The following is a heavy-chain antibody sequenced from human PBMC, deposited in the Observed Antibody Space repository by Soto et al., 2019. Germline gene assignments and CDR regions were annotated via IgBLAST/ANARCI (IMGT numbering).Heavy chain of an antibody. Sequence: QPGGSLRLSCAASGFTFSSYEMNWVRQAPGKGLEWVSYISSSGSTIYYADSVKGRFTISRDNAKNSLYLQMNSLRAEDTAVYYCAREEHSSGYIGDAFDIWGQGTMVTVSS. CDR2: ISSSGSTI. J-gene: IGHJ3*02. CDR1: GFTFSSYE. CDR3: AREEHSSGYIGDAFDI. V-gene: IGHV3-48*03. D-gene: IGHD3-22*01.